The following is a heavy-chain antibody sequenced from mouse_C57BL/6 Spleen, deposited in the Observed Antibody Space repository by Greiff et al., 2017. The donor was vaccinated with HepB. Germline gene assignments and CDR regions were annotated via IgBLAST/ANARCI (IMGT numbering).Heavy chain of an antibody. J-gene: IGHJ4*01. CDR1: GYSFTSYY. Sequence: QVQLQQSGPELVKPGASVKISCKASGYSFTSYYIHWVKQRPGQGLEWIGWIYPGSGNTKYNEKFKGKATLTADTSSSTAYMQLSSLTSEDSAVYYCARSRVGGYAMDYWGQGTSVTVSS. V-gene: IGHV1-66*01. CDR3: ARSRVGGYAMDY. CDR2: IYPGSGNT. D-gene: IGHD1-1*02.